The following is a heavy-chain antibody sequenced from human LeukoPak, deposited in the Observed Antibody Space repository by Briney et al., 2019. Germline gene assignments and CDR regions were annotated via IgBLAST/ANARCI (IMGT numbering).Heavy chain of an antibody. J-gene: IGHJ4*02. CDR2: IYYSGST. CDR1: GGSISSGGYY. Sequence: SETLSLTCTVSGGSISSGGYYWSWIRQHPGKGLEWIGYIYYSGSTYYNPSLKSRVTISVDTSKNQFSLKLSSVTAADTAVYYCARVGGIQQIDYWGQGTLVTVSS. V-gene: IGHV4-31*03. CDR3: ARVGGIQQIDY. D-gene: IGHD5-18*01.